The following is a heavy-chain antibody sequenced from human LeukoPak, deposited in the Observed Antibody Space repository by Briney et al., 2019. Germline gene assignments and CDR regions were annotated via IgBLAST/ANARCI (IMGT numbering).Heavy chain of an antibody. Sequence: PGGSLRLSCAASGFTFSDHYMDWVRQAPGKGLQWVGGSGTKAHSYSTEYAASVKGRFTISRDDSENSLYLQMNSLKPEDTAVYFCTRLVYGSAWSIDYWGLGTLVTVSS. CDR3: TRLVYGSAWSIDY. V-gene: IGHV3-72*01. D-gene: IGHD6-19*01. CDR1: GFTFSDHY. J-gene: IGHJ4*02. CDR2: SGTKAHSYST.